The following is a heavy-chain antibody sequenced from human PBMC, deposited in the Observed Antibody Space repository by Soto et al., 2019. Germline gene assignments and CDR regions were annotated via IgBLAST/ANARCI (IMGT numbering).Heavy chain of an antibody. Sequence: PGESLKLSCKGSGYSFTSYWISWVRQMPGKGLEWMGRIDPSDSYTNYSPSFQGHVTISADKSISTAYLQWSSLKASDTAMYYCASGSSGLNYYYYGMDVWGQGTTVTVSS. CDR2: IDPSDSYT. CDR1: GYSFTSYW. D-gene: IGHD6-19*01. CDR3: ASGSSGLNYYYYGMDV. J-gene: IGHJ6*02. V-gene: IGHV5-10-1*01.